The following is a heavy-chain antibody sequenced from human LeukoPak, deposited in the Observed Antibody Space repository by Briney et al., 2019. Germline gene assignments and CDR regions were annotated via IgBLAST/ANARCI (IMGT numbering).Heavy chain of an antibody. CDR1: GGSISSSDHY. D-gene: IGHD6-6*01. CDR2: ISYRGST. Sequence: PSETLSLTCTVSGGSISSSDHYWGWVRQPPGKGLEWIATISYRGSTYYDPSLKSQVTISADTSKNQFSLKLSSVTAADTAVYYCARAAGEKGHSSSSEVYDYWGQGTLVTVSS. CDR3: ARAAGEKGHSSSSEVYDY. V-gene: IGHV4-39*07. J-gene: IGHJ4*02.